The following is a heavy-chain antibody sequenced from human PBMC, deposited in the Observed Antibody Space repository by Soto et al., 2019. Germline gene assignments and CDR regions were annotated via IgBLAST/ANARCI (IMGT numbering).Heavy chain of an antibody. CDR2: INPSNDNK. J-gene: IGHJ4*02. CDR3: ARDPFYSGSNLQVGYFDS. Sequence: QVQMVQSGAEVKKPGASAQVSCKASNYSFSSFGISWMRQAPGQGLEWMAWINPSNDNKNYAQGLQGRVTLPSDTSTSTAYMELRSLRSDDTAVYYCARDPFYSGSNLQVGYFDSWGQGTLVTVSS. V-gene: IGHV1-18*01. CDR1: NYSFSSFG. D-gene: IGHD1-26*01.